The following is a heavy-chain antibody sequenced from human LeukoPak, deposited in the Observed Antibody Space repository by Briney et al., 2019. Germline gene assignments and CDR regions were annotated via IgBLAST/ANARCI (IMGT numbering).Heavy chain of an antibody. V-gene: IGHV1-8*01. CDR1: GYTFTSYD. D-gene: IGHD5-18*01. Sequence: VASVKVSCKASGYTFTSYDINWVRQATGQGLEWMGWMNPNSGNTGYAQKFQGRVTMTRNTSISTAYMELSSLRSEDTAVYYCARRGYSYGYYFDYWGQGTLVTVSS. CDR2: MNPNSGNT. J-gene: IGHJ4*02. CDR3: ARRGYSYGYYFDY.